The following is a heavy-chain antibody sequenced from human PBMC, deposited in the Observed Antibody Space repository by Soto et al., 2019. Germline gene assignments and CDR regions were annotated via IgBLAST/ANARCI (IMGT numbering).Heavy chain of an antibody. CDR3: RGAAKTGDY. CDR1: GFSFSGST. CDR2: IRNKANTYAT. J-gene: IGHJ4*02. V-gene: IGHV3-73*02. D-gene: IGHD1-26*01. Sequence: EVQLVESGGGLVQPGGSLKLSCATSGFSFSGSTMHWVRQASGKGLEWVGRIRNKANTYATEYAASVKGRFIISRDDSKNAAYLQMNSLKTEDTAVYYCRGAAKTGDYWGQGTLVIVSS.